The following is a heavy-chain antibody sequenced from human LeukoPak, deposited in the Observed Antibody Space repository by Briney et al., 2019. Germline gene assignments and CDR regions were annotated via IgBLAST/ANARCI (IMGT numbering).Heavy chain of an antibody. J-gene: IGHJ3*02. CDR3: AKSNGYGLIDI. Sequence: SATLSLTCTVSGVSISSYYWSWIRQPAGKGLEWIGRIHTSGSTNYNPSLKSRVTMSVDTSKNQFSLKLNSVTAADTAVYYCAKSNGYGLIDIWGQGTMVTVSS. CDR2: IHTSGST. V-gene: IGHV4-4*07. D-gene: IGHD3-22*01. CDR1: GVSISSYY.